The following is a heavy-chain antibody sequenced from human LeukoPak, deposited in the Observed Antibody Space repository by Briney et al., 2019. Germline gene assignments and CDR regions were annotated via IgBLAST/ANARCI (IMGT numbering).Heavy chain of an antibody. CDR3: ARARSGYQFDY. Sequence: GGSLRLSCVASGFTFSSYSMNWVRQAPGKGLEGVSYISSSSSTIYYADSVKGRFTISRDNAKNSLYLQTNSLRAEDTAVYYCARARSGYQFDYWGQGTLVTVSS. CDR1: GFTFSSYS. CDR2: ISSSSSTI. V-gene: IGHV3-48*01. D-gene: IGHD3-22*01. J-gene: IGHJ4*02.